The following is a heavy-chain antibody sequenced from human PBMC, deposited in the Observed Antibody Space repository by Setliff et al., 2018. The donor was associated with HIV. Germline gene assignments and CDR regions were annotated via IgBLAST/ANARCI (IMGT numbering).Heavy chain of an antibody. D-gene: IGHD2-15*01. CDR1: GYSFTNYG. V-gene: IGHV1-18*01. CDR2: ISSYNDNT. J-gene: IGHJ3*02. CDR3: ARDDVGYCSGGSCYHLFDTFDI. Sequence: ASVKVSCKASGYSFTNYGISWVRQAPGQGLEWMGWISSYNDNTNCALNLQGRVTMTTDISTSTAYMELRSLRSDDTAVYYCARDDVGYCSGGSCYHLFDTFDIWGQGTVVTVSS.